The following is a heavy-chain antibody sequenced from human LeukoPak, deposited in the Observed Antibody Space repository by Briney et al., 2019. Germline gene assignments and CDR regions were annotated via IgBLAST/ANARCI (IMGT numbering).Heavy chain of an antibody. CDR3: VRDGYGDLRGFDP. CDR1: GGSISSGGYY. CDR2: IYYSGST. Sequence: SQTLSLTCTVSGGSISSGGYYWSWIRQHPGKGLEWIGYIYYSGSTYYNPSLKSRVTISVDTSKNQFSLKLSSVTAADTAVYYCVRDGYGDLRGFDPWGQGTLVTVSS. D-gene: IGHD4-17*01. V-gene: IGHV4-31*03. J-gene: IGHJ5*02.